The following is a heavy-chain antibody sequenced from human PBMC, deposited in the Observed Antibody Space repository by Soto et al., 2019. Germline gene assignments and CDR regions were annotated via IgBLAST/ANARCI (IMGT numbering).Heavy chain of an antibody. Sequence: GGSLTPSCPPASFTFTDDYMSCIRPAPENGLEWVSYICRLGDNRHYADSVKGRFTISRDTAKYSLSLYMNRMRAEDTAVYFCAAGVAVAGTEVHYYGLVVWGQGTTVTVSS. V-gene: IGHV3-11*01. D-gene: IGHD6-19*01. CDR1: SFTFTDDY. CDR2: ICRLGDNR. J-gene: IGHJ6*02. CDR3: AAGVAVAGTEVHYYGLVV.